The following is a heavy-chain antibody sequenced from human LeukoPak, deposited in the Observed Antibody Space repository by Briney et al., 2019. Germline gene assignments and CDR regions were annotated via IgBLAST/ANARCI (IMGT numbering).Heavy chain of an antibody. CDR2: ISTDARTI. CDR1: GFAFSSNW. CDR3: ATYSSLNRREFQY. J-gene: IGHJ1*01. Sequence: GGSLRLSCAASGFAFSSNWMHWVRHAPGKGLVWVSHISTDARTITYAAFVKGRFTISRDNAKNTLYLQMNSLRAEDTTVYYCATYSSLNRREFQYWGQGTLLTVSS. D-gene: IGHD3-22*01. V-gene: IGHV3-74*01.